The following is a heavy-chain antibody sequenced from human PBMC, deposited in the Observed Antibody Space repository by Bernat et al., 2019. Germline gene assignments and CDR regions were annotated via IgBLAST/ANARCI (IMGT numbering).Heavy chain of an antibody. CDR1: GYSFTSYW. J-gene: IGHJ5*02. Sequence: EVQLVQSGAEVKKPGESLRISCKGSGYSFTSYWISWVRQMPGKGLEWMGRIDPSDSYTNYSPSFQGHVTISADKSISTAYLQWSSLKASDTAMYYCARHNRRIAVPPRGNWFDPWGQGTLVTVSS. CDR2: IDPSDSYT. D-gene: IGHD6-19*01. V-gene: IGHV5-10-1*01. CDR3: ARHNRRIAVPPRGNWFDP.